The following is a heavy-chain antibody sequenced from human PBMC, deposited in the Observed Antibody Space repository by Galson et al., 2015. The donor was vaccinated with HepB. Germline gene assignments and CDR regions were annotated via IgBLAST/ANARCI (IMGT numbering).Heavy chain of an antibody. CDR2: ISSSSSYI. V-gene: IGHV3-21*01. Sequence: SLRLSCAASGFTFSSYSMNWVRQAPGKGLEWVSSISSSSSYIYYADSVKGRFTISRDNAKNSLYLQMNSLRAEDTAVYYCARFLGSSGYYSWGDYMDVWGKGTTVTVSS. CDR1: GFTFSSYS. D-gene: IGHD3-22*01. CDR3: ARFLGSSGYYSWGDYMDV. J-gene: IGHJ6*03.